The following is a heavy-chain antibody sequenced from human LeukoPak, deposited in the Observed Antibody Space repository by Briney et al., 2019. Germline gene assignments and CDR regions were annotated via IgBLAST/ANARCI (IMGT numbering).Heavy chain of an antibody. V-gene: IGHV3-23*01. Sequence: GGSLRLSCAASGFTFSSYGMSWVSPAPGKGLEWVSAISGSGGSTYYADSMKGRFTISRDDSKNTLYLQMNSLRAEDTAVYYCAKTLGYCSGGSCYSGVIDYWGQGTLVTVSS. CDR2: ISGSGGST. J-gene: IGHJ4*02. CDR3: AKTLGYCSGGSCYSGVIDY. D-gene: IGHD2-15*01. CDR1: GFTFSSYG.